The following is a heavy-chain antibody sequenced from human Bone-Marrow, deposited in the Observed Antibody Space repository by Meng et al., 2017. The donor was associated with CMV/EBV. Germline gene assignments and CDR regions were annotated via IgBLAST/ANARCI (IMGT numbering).Heavy chain of an antibody. CDR1: GFSCSTYW. CDR3: ARGPLNGLYFFDS. V-gene: IGHV3-74*01. D-gene: IGHD3-9*01. J-gene: IGHJ4*02. CDR2: SKSDGSDT. Sequence: AASGFSCSTYWMHWVRQAPGKGMVWVSRSKSDGSDTSYADAVQGRFTISRDNAKNTLSLQMNGLRAEDAAVYYCARGPLNGLYFFDSWGQGTLVTVSS.